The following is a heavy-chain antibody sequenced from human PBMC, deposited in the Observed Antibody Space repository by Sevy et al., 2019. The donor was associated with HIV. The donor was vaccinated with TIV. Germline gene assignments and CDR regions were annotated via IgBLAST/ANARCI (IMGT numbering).Heavy chain of an antibody. J-gene: IGHJ6*02. CDR2: IYDSFTT. V-gene: IGHV4-59*01. CDR3: ARDFKGGDGYRSNGMDV. Sequence: SETLSLTCTVSGGSISSYYWSWIRQPPGKGLEWIGYIYDSFTTYYNPSLKSRVTMSVDTSKNQFSLKLSSVTAADTVVYYCARDFKGGDGYRSNGMDVWGQGTTVTVSS. D-gene: IGHD3-16*01. CDR1: GGSISSYY.